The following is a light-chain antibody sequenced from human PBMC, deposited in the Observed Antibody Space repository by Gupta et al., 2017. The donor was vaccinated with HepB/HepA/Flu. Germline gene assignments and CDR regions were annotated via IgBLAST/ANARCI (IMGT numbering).Light chain of an antibody. CDR3: QQYGSSPWA. CDR2: GAS. J-gene: IGKJ1*01. V-gene: IGKV3-20*01. CDR1: QSASSSY. Sequence: EIVLAQSPGPLSLSLGESASLSCRASQSASSSYLAWYQQTPGQSPRRLIYGASRRATGVPDRFSGSGSGTDFTLTISRLEAEDFAVYYCQQYGSSPWAFGQGTKVEIK.